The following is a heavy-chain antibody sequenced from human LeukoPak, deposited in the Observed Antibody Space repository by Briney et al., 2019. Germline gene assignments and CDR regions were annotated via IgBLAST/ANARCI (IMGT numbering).Heavy chain of an antibody. D-gene: IGHD2-8*01. CDR2: IYHSGST. V-gene: IGHV4-59*12. J-gene: IGHJ3*01. CDR1: GGFNTHYY. Sequence: SETLSLTCSVSGGFNTHYYWTWIRQPPGKGLELIGYIYHSGSTNYNPSLNSRVTISVDTSKNQFSLKLSSVTAADTAIYYCAKDSFSYNGIFDALDVWGQGTMVTVSS. CDR3: AKDSFSYNGIFDALDV.